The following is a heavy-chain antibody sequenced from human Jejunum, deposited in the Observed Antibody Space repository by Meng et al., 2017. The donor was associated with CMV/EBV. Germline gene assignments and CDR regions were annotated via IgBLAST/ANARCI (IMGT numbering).Heavy chain of an antibody. CDR3: VAYSGSSFRFDP. J-gene: IGHJ5*02. CDR2: INFNSGAT. V-gene: IGHV1-2*02. CDR1: GYPFTDYF. Sequence: KASGYPFTDYFMWMRQAPGQGLEWVGWINFNSGATNYAQKFQGRVTMTRDMSVSTVYMEMSSLRPDDTAVYYCVAYSGSSFRFDPWGQGTQVTVSS. D-gene: IGHD5-12*01.